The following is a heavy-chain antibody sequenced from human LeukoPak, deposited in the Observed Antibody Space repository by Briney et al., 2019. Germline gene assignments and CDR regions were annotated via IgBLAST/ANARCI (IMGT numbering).Heavy chain of an antibody. V-gene: IGHV1-2*06. J-gene: IGHJ6*02. CDR1: GYTFTGYY. Sequence: ASVKVSCKASGYTFTGYYMHWVRQAPGQGLEWMGRINPNSGGTNYAQKFQGRVTMTRDTSISTAYMELSRLRSEDTAVYYCARDPQGFLEWLSPYYGMDVWGQGTTVTVSS. CDR3: ARDPQGFLEWLSPYYGMDV. D-gene: IGHD3-3*01. CDR2: INPNSGGT.